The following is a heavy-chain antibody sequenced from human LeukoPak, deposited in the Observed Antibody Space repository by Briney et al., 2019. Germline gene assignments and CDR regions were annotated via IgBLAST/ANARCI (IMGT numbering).Heavy chain of an antibody. CDR3: ARGQKGGIAVAGVDY. D-gene: IGHD6-19*01. Sequence: PGGSLRLSCAASGFTFSSYWMSWVRQAPGKGLEWVANIKQDGSEKYYVDSVKGRFTISRDNAKNSLYLQMNSLRAEDTAVYYCARGQKGGIAVAGVDYWGRGTLVTVSS. J-gene: IGHJ4*02. V-gene: IGHV3-7*01. CDR2: IKQDGSEK. CDR1: GFTFSSYW.